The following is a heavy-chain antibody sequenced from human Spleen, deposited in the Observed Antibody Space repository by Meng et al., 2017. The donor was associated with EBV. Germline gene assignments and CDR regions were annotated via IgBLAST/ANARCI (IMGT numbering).Heavy chain of an antibody. Sequence: LPRPAPVPDPVRPSEPLSLTCTVSGDSISIFFSSGWIHQPPGGVLEWLGSVHYTGSTYYSPSLKSRVTVSVATSKNQFSLRLTSVTAADTAVYYCARPFLSWQSPRLDPFGAWGQGTLVTVSS. V-gene: IGHV4-39*01. J-gene: IGHJ5*02. CDR3: ARPFLSWQSPRLDPFGA. CDR2: VHYTGST. D-gene: IGHD6-19*01. CDR1: GDSISIFFS.